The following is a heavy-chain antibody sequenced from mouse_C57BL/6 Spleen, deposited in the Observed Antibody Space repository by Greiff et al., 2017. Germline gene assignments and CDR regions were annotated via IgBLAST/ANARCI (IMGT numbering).Heavy chain of an antibody. CDR3: ARDELLRYWYFDV. J-gene: IGHJ1*03. V-gene: IGHV5-4*01. Sequence: DVMLVESGGGSVKPGGSLKLSCAASGFTFSSYAMSWVRQTPEKRLEWVATISDGGSYTYYPDNVKGRFTISRDNAKNNLYLQMSHLKSEDTAMYYCARDELLRYWYFDVWGTGTTVTVSS. CDR2: ISDGGSYT. CDR1: GFTFSSYA. D-gene: IGHD1-1*01.